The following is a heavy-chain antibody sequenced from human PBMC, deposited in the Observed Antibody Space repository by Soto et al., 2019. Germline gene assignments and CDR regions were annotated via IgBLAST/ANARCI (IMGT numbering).Heavy chain of an antibody. D-gene: IGHD6-13*01. V-gene: IGHV3-30-3*01. Sequence: QVQLVESGGGVVQPGRSLRLSCAASGFTFSNYAMHWVRQAPGRGLEWVAVISYDGSNNYYADSVKGRFTISRDNSKNTLYLQMNSLRAEDTAVYSCASDSIPAAGTNWADNRFDPWGQGTLVTVSS. CDR3: ASDSIPAAGTNWADNRFDP. CDR2: ISYDGSNN. J-gene: IGHJ5*02. CDR1: GFTFSNYA.